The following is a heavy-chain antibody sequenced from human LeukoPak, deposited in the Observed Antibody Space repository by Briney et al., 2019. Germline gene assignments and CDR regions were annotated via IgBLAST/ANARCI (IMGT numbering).Heavy chain of an antibody. CDR3: ARDREFRAFDI. CDR2: IYYSGST. V-gene: IGHV4-30-4*01. D-gene: IGHD3-10*01. Sequence: LEWIGYIYYSGSTYYNPSLKSRVTISVDTSKNQFSLKLSSVTAADTAVYYCARDREFRAFDIWGQGTMVTVSS. J-gene: IGHJ3*02.